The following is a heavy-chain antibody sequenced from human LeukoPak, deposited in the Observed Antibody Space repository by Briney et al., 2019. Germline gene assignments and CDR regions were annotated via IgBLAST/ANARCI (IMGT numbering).Heavy chain of an antibody. CDR3: ARDIAVAGSGYYYYGMDV. V-gene: IGHV3-30-3*01. CDR2: ISYDGSNK. Sequence: GGSLRLSCAASGFTFSSYAMHWVRQAPGKGLEWVAVISYDGSNKYYADSVKGRFTISRDNSKNTLYLQMNSLRAEDTAVYYCARDIAVAGSGYYYYGMDVWGQGTTVTVSS. D-gene: IGHD6-19*01. J-gene: IGHJ6*02. CDR1: GFTFSSYA.